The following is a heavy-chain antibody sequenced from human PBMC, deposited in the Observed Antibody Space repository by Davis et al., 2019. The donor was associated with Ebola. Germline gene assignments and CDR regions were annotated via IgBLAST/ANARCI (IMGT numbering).Heavy chain of an antibody. CDR3: ARDAPGCSGWFCY. V-gene: IGHV3-21*01. CDR2: ISSSSSYI. CDR1: GFTFSSYS. Sequence: PGGSLRLSCAASGFTFSSYSMNWVRQAPGKGLEWVSSISSSSSYIYYADSVKGRFTISRDNAKNSLYLQMNSLRAEDTAVYYCARDAPGCSGWFCYWGQGTLVTVSS. D-gene: IGHD6-19*01. J-gene: IGHJ4*02.